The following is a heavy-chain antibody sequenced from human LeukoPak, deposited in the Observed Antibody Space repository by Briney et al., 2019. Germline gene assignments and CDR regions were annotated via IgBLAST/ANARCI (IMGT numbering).Heavy chain of an antibody. Sequence: GGSLRLSCAASGFTFSSYAMHWVRQAPGKGREWVAVISYDGSNKYYADSVKGRFTISRDNSKNTLYLQMNSLRAEDTAVYYCARSLWFGELISAFDIWGQGTMVTVSS. V-gene: IGHV3-30*04. CDR1: GFTFSSYA. D-gene: IGHD3-10*01. CDR2: ISYDGSNK. CDR3: ARSLWFGELISAFDI. J-gene: IGHJ3*02.